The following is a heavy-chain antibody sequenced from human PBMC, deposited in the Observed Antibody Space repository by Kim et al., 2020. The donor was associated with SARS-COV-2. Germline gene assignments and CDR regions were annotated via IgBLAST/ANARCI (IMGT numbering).Heavy chain of an antibody. D-gene: IGHD1-1*01. CDR3: ARGGMTQGDVDYSDY. Sequence: KFQDRVTMTRDTSTSTVYMELNSLTSEDTAIYFCARGGMTQGDVDYSDYWGQGTLVTVSS. V-gene: IGHV1-46*01. J-gene: IGHJ4*02.